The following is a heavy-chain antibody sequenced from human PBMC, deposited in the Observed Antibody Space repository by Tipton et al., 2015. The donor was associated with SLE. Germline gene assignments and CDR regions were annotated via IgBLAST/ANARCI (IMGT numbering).Heavy chain of an antibody. CDR2: IYSGGSST. CDR1: GFTFSSYA. D-gene: IGHD1-26*01. V-gene: IGHV3-23*03. J-gene: IGHJ3*02. Sequence: SLRLSCAASGFTFSSYAMSWVRQAPGKGLEWVSVIYSGGSSTYYADSVKGRFTISRDNSKNTLYLQMNSLRAEDTAVYYCAKGTSWVVGAFDNWANGTMVAVAS. CDR3: AKGTSWVVGAFDN.